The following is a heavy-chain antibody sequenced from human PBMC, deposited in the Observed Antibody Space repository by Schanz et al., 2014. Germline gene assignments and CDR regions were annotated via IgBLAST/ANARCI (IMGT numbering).Heavy chain of an antibody. CDR2: IIPILGIA. V-gene: IGHV1-46*01. D-gene: IGHD5-18*01. CDR3: ARGPSQGYSYGHNIGAYYYGMDV. J-gene: IGHJ6*02. Sequence: QVHLVQSGAEVHKPGASLKISCKASGYTFTNFFLHWVRQAPGQGLEWMGRIIPILGIANYAQKFQGRVTMTRDTSTSTVYMELSSLRSEDTAVYYCARGPSQGYSYGHNIGAYYYGMDVWGQGTTVTVSS. CDR1: GYTFTNFF.